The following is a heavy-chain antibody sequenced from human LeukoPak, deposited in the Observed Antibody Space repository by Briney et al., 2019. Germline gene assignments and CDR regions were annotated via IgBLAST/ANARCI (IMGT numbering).Heavy chain of an antibody. CDR3: ARGLASYMDV. J-gene: IGHJ6*03. Sequence: ASVKVSCKASGYTLTSYYMHWVRQAPGQGLEWMAIISPSGGSTFYAQKFQGRVTMTRDMSASTVYMELSSLRSEDTAVYYCARGLASYMDVWGKGTTVTVSS. CDR1: GYTLTSYY. V-gene: IGHV1-46*01. CDR2: ISPSGGST. D-gene: IGHD2-21*01.